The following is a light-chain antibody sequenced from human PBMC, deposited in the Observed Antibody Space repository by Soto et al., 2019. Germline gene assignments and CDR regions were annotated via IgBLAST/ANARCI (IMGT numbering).Light chain of an antibody. CDR2: DAS. J-gene: IGKJ1*01. CDR3: QHRSNWTWT. Sequence: EIVLTQSPATLSLSPGERATLSCRASQSVRSNLAWYQQKPGQAPRLLIYDASNRATGIPARFSGSGSGTDFTLAISSLEPEDFAVYYCQHRSNWTWTFGQGTKVDIK. CDR1: QSVRSN. V-gene: IGKV3-11*01.